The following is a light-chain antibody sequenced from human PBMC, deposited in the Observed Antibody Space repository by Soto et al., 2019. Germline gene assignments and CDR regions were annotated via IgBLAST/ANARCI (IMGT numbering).Light chain of an antibody. CDR2: RAS. Sequence: DIQMTQSHAALSASGGDRVTICCRASQSIGSWLAWYQQKPGRAPKLLIYRASILENGVPRRFSGSGSGTEFTLTISSLQPDDFATYYCQQYNSYSFGQGTKVDIK. CDR3: QQYNSYS. J-gene: IGKJ1*01. CDR1: QSIGSW. V-gene: IGKV1-5*03.